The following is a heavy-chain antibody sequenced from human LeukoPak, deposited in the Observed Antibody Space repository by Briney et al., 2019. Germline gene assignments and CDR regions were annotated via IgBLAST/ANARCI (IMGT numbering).Heavy chain of an antibody. V-gene: IGHV3-7*01. Sequence: GGSLGLSCAASGFTFSSYWMSWVRQAPGKGLEWVANIKQDGSEKYYVDSVKGRFTISRDNAKNSLYLQMNSLRAEDTAVYYCARDSKVDTAMVDDAFDIWGQGTMVTVSS. J-gene: IGHJ3*02. CDR2: IKQDGSEK. CDR1: GFTFSSYW. D-gene: IGHD5-18*01. CDR3: ARDSKVDTAMVDDAFDI.